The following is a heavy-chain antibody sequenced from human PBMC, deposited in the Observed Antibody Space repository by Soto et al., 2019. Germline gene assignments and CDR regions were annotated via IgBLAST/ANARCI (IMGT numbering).Heavy chain of an antibody. Sequence: GGSLRLSCAASGFTFSSYAMHWGRQAPGKGLEWVAVISYDGSNKYYADSVKGRFTISRDNSKNTLYLQMNSLRAEDTAVYYCARGGIAVAGFDYWVQGTLVTVSS. D-gene: IGHD6-19*01. CDR1: GFTFSSYA. J-gene: IGHJ4*02. CDR2: ISYDGSNK. V-gene: IGHV3-30-3*01. CDR3: ARGGIAVAGFDY.